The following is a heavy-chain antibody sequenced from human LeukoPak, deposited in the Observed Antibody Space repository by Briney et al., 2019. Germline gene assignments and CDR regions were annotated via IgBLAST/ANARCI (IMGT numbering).Heavy chain of an antibody. CDR2: IDPSDSYT. J-gene: IGHJ4*02. CDR3: ARLAYYDILTGYDY. D-gene: IGHD3-9*01. CDR1: GYSFTSYW. Sequence: GESLKISCRGSGYSFTSYWISWVRQMPGKGLEWMGRIDPSDSYTNYSPSFQGHVTISADKSISTAYLQWSSLKASNTAMYYCARLAYYDILTGYDYWGQGTLVTVSS. V-gene: IGHV5-10-1*01.